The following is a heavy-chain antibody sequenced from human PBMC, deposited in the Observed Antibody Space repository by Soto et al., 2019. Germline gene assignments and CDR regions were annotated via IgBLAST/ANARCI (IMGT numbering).Heavy chain of an antibody. CDR3: ENDHTTGPSFYSYMDV. J-gene: IGHJ6*03. D-gene: IGHD1-1*01. Sequence: QAQMVESGGGVVQPGRSLRLSCTVSGFTFSNYGMHWVRQAPGKGLEWVAVISDDGDDEYSADSVKGRFTISRDNLKNTLYLQMIGLRPEDTAVYYCENDHTTGPSFYSYMDVWGTGTTVTVAS. CDR2: ISDDGDDE. CDR1: GFTFSNYG. V-gene: IGHV3-30*18.